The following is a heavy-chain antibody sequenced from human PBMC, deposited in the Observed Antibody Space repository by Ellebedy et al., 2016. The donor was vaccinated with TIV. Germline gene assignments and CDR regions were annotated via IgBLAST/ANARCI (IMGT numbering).Heavy chain of an antibody. CDR2: INPNSGGT. CDR1: GGTFSSYA. V-gene: IGHV1-2*02. Sequence: ASVKVSXXASGGTFSSYAISWVRQAPGQGLEWMGWINPNSGGTNYAQKFQGRVTMTRDTSISTAYMELSRLRSDDTAVYYCARGAPYCSSTSCYTVWRYWGQGTLVTVSS. D-gene: IGHD2-2*02. CDR3: ARGAPYCSSTSCYTVWRY. J-gene: IGHJ4*02.